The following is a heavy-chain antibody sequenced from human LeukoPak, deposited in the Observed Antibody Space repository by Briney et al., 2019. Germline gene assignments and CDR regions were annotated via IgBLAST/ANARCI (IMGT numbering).Heavy chain of an antibody. Sequence: PGGSLRLSCVASGFTFDDYAMHWVRQPPGKGLEWVSGINRSGSTIAYADSVKGRFTISRDSAKNSLHLQMNSLRAEDTAVYYCATGRDNSDWQKRFDSWGQGTLVTVSS. CDR1: GFTFDDYA. D-gene: IGHD2-21*02. J-gene: IGHJ4*02. V-gene: IGHV3-9*01. CDR3: ATGRDNSDWQKRFDS. CDR2: INRSGSTI.